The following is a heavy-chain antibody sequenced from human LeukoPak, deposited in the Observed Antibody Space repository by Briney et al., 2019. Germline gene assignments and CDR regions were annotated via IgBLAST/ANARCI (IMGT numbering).Heavy chain of an antibody. Sequence: ASVKVSCKASGYTFTSYWIQWVRQAPGQGLEWMGLINPDGGSTAYAHRFQGRVIMTRDTSTSTAYMDLSSLRSEDTAVYHCARAPRNSSTMLDFWGQGTLVTVSA. J-gene: IGHJ4*02. CDR2: INPDGGST. CDR3: ARAPRNSSTMLDF. D-gene: IGHD6-13*01. CDR1: GYTFTSYW. V-gene: IGHV1-46*01.